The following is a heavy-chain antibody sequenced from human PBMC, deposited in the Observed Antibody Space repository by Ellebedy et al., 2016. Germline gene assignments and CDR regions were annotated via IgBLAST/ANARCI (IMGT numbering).Heavy chain of an antibody. V-gene: IGHV5-51*01. CDR3: ARRVWPEGVDY. CDR2: IYPGDSDT. D-gene: IGHD2-21*01. CDR1: GYSFTSYW. Sequence: GGSLRLXXKGSGYSFTSYWIGWVRQMPGKGLEWMGIIYPGDSDTSYSPSFQGQVTISADKSINTAYLQWSSLKASDTAIYYCARRVWPEGVDYWGQGTLVTVSS. J-gene: IGHJ4*02.